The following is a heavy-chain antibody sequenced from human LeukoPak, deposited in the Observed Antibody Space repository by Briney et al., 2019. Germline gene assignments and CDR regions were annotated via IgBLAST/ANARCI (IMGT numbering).Heavy chain of an antibody. CDR1: GGSISSYY. CDR3: ARGPPGGQFDP. J-gene: IGHJ5*02. V-gene: IGHV4-59*01. CDR2: IYYSGST. D-gene: IGHD3-10*01. Sequence: SETLSLTCTVAGGSISSYYWTWIRQPPGKGLEWIGYIYYSGSTNYNPSLKSRVTISVDTSNNQFSLKLSSVTAADTAVYYCARGPPGGQFDPWGQGTLVTVSS.